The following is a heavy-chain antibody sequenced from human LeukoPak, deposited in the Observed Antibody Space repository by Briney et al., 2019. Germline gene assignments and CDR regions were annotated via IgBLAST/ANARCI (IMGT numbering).Heavy chain of an antibody. CDR3: VQTTGWPGFDY. CDR2: IYNGVPT. Sequence: SETLSLTCTTSGVSISRFYWSWVRQPPGKGLEWIGNIYNGVPTFFNPSLKSRVTISVDTPKGQFSLQLASVTAADTAVYYCVQTTGWPGFDYWGQGILVTVSS. J-gene: IGHJ4*02. CDR1: GVSISRFY. V-gene: IGHV4-4*09. D-gene: IGHD6-19*01.